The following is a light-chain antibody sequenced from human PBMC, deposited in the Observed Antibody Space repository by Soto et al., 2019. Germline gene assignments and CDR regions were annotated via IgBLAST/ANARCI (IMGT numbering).Light chain of an antibody. CDR3: MQPLQSWT. V-gene: IGKV2-28*01. CDR2: LGS. CDR1: QSLLHSNGYNY. J-gene: IGKJ1*01. Sequence: DIVMTQSPLSLPVTPGEPASIAFISIQSLLHSNGYNYSDWYLQKPGQSPQLLVYLGSNRASGVPDRFSGSGSGTDFTLKISRVEAEDVGVYYCMQPLQSWTFGQGTKV.